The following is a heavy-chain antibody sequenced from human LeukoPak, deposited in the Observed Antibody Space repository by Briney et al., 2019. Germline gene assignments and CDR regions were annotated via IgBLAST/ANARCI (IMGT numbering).Heavy chain of an antibody. V-gene: IGHV1-2*06. CDR1: GYTFTGYY. Sequence: GASVKVSCKASGYTFTGYYMHWLRQAPGQGLEWMGRVNPNSGGTNYAQKFQGRVTMTRDTSISTAYMELSRLRSDDTAVYYCARSRYYYYMDVWGKGTTVTVSS. J-gene: IGHJ6*03. CDR3: ARSRYYYYMDV. CDR2: VNPNSGGT.